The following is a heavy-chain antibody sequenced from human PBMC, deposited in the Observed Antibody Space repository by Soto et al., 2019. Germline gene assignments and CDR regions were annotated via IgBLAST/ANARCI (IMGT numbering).Heavy chain of an antibody. CDR3: ARGQVVAAQH. Sequence: QLQLQESGSGLVKPSQTLSLTCAVSGGSISSGGYSWSWIRQPPGKGLEWIGYIYHSGSTYYNPSLNSRVTIAVDTSKIQFSLKLSSVTAADTAVYYCARGQVVAAQHWGQGTLVTVSS. CDR2: IYHSGST. CDR1: GGSISSGGYS. D-gene: IGHD2-15*01. V-gene: IGHV4-30-2*01. J-gene: IGHJ4*02.